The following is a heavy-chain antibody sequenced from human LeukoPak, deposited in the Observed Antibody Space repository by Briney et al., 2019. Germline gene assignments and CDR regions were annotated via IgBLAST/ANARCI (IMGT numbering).Heavy chain of an antibody. D-gene: IGHD4-23*01. CDR2: ISSGSGSSI. CDR3: ARGSGTSTYRSTYYYGMDV. J-gene: IGHJ6*02. V-gene: IGHV3-48*01. CDR1: GFTFSSYS. Sequence: GGSLRLSCEASGFTFSSYSINWVRQAPGKGLEWVSYISSGSGSSIYYADSVKGRFTISRDNAKNSLYLQMNSLRAEDTAVYYCARGSGTSTYRSTYYYGMDVWGQGTTVTVSS.